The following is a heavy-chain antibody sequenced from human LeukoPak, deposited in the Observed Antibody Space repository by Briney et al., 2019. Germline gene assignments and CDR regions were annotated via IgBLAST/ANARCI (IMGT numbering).Heavy chain of an antibody. CDR2: IYYSGST. CDR3: ASSQRITMVWGVSSLFDY. J-gene: IGHJ4*02. Sequence: SETLSLTCTVSGGSISSSSYYWGWIRQPPGKGPEWIGSIYYSGSTYYNPSLKSRVTISVDTSKNQFSLKLSSVTAADTAVYYCASSQRITMVWGVSSLFDYWGQGTLVTVSS. V-gene: IGHV4-39*01. CDR1: GGSISSSSYY. D-gene: IGHD3-10*01.